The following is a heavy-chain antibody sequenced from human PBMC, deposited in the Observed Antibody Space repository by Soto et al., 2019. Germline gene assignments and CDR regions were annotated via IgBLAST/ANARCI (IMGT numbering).Heavy chain of an antibody. Sequence: QITLKESGPTLVKPTQTLTLTCTFSGFSLSSTRVAVGWIRQPPGKALEWLALIYWDDDKRYSPFLKSRLTITKNTSKDRVVLTLTNMDPVDTARYYWAHIVVAGLGYYFDYWGQGTLVTFSS. V-gene: IGHV2-5*02. D-gene: IGHD6-19*01. CDR1: GFSLSSTRVA. CDR3: AHIVVAGLGYYFDY. CDR2: IYWDDDK. J-gene: IGHJ4*02.